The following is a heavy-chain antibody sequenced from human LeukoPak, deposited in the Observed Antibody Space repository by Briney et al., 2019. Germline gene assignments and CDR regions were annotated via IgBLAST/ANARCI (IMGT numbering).Heavy chain of an antibody. CDR1: GGSFSGYY. J-gene: IGHJ4*02. V-gene: IGHV4-34*01. D-gene: IGHD3-10*01. CDR3: ARRPITMVRGVTTNDY. Sequence: PSETLSLTCAVYGGSFSGYYWSWIRQPPGKGLEWIGEINHSGSTNYNPSLKSRVTISVDTSKNQFSLKLSSVTAADTAVYYCARRPITMVRGVTTNDYWGQGTLVTVSS. CDR2: INHSGST.